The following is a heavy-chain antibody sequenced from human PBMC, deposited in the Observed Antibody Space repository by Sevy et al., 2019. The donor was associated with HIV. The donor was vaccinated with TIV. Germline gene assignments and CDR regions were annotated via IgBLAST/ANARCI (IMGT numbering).Heavy chain of an antibody. V-gene: IGHV3-23*01. CDR2: LSFGCGKI. Sequence: GGSLRLSCAASGFDISIYSMSWVRQAPGKGLEWVSTLSFGCGKINYADSVKGRFTISRDNFKSSVYLQMNNMRVEDTAVYYCAREGCTKPHDYWGQGTLVIVSS. CDR3: AREGCTKPHDY. D-gene: IGHD2-8*01. J-gene: IGHJ4*02. CDR1: GFDISIYS.